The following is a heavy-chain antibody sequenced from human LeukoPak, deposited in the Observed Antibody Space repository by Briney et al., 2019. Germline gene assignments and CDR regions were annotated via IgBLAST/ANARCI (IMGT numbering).Heavy chain of an antibody. CDR3: ARVRLYGDYYGSYYFDY. Sequence: SETLSLTCTVSGGSISSSSYYWGWIRQPPGKGLEWIGSIYYSGSTYYNPSLKSRVTISVDTSKNQFSLRLSSVTAADTAVYYCARVRLYGDYYGSYYFDYWGQGTLVTVSS. D-gene: IGHD4-17*01. J-gene: IGHJ4*02. CDR2: IYYSGST. CDR1: GGSISSSSYY. V-gene: IGHV4-39*01.